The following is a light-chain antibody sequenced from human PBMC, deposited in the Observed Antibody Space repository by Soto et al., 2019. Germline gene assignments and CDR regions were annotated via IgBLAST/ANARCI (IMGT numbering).Light chain of an antibody. CDR2: GAS. Sequence: EIVMTQSPATLSVSPGERATLSCRASQSVSGNLAWYQQKPGQAPRLLIYGASTRATGIPGKFSGSGSGTEFTLTISRLQSEDFAVYYCRQYNNWPRTFGQGTKVEIK. CDR1: QSVSGN. V-gene: IGKV3-15*01. CDR3: RQYNNWPRT. J-gene: IGKJ1*01.